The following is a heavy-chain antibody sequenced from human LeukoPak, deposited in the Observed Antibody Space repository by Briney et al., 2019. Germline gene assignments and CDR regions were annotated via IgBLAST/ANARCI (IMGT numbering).Heavy chain of an antibody. CDR2: VSYEGET. V-gene: IGHV4-39*01. Sequence: SDSLSLACTVAGASVSSNIYWSGWIRQPAWKGLEPIGRVSYEGETFYRRPLKCRPTISGATSKNHFSLNLTSVTAPDTAVYYYARHKGPHTIRGVLRNNWFDPWGPGTLITVSS. CDR1: GASVSSNIYW. CDR3: ARHKGPHTIRGVLRNNWFDP. J-gene: IGHJ5*01. D-gene: IGHD3-10*01.